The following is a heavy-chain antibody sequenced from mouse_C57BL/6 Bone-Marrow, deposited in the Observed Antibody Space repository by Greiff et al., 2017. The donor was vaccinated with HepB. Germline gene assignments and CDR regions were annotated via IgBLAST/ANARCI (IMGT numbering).Heavy chain of an antibody. CDR1: GYTFTSYG. CDR3: LYYYGSSYFLYAMDY. J-gene: IGHJ4*01. V-gene: IGHV1-58*01. D-gene: IGHD1-1*01. Sequence: QLQQSGAELVRPGSSVKMSCKTSGYTFTSYGINWVKQRPGQGLEWIGYIYIGNGYTEYNEKFKGKATLTSDTSSSTAYMQLSSLTSEDSAVYYWLYYYGSSYFLYAMDYWGQGTSVTVSS. CDR2: IYIGNGYT.